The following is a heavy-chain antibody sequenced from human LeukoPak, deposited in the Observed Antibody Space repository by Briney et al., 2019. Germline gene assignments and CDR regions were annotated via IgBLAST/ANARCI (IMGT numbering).Heavy chain of an antibody. CDR3: ARYTYDAFDI. D-gene: IGHD2-2*02. J-gene: IGHJ3*02. CDR2: IYYSGST. CDR1: GGSISSYY. Sequence: PSETLSLTCTVSGGSISSYYWSWIRQPPGKGLEWIGYIYYSGSTNHNPSLKSRVTISVDTSKNQFSLKLSSVTAADTAVYYCARYTYDAFDIWGQGTMVTVSS. V-gene: IGHV4-59*08.